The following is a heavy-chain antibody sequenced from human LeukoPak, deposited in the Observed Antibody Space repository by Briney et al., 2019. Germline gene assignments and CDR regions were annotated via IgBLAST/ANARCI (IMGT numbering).Heavy chain of an antibody. Sequence: PSETLSLTCTVSGGSISGYYWSWIRQPPGKGLEWIGYIYYSGSTNYNPSLKNRVTISVDTSKNQFSLKLNSVTAADTAVYYCAGRLWFGELLFDYWGQGTLVTVSS. V-gene: IGHV4-59*01. J-gene: IGHJ4*02. D-gene: IGHD3-10*01. CDR2: IYYSGST. CDR3: AGRLWFGELLFDY. CDR1: GGSISGYY.